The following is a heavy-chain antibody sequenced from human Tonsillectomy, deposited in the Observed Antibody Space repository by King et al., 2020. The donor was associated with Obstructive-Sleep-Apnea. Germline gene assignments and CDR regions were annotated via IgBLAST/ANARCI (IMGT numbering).Heavy chain of an antibody. D-gene: IGHD3-9*01. V-gene: IGHV1-18*01. Sequence: QLVQSGAEVKKPGASVKVSCKASGYTFTSYGISWVRQAPGQGLEWMGWISAFNGKTNYAQILQGRVTITTDTSTSTAYMELRSLRSDDTAVYYCARDDYDILTGYPVLGMDVWGQGTTVTVSS. CDR1: GYTFTSYG. CDR2: ISAFNGKT. CDR3: ARDDYDILTGYPVLGMDV. J-gene: IGHJ6*02.